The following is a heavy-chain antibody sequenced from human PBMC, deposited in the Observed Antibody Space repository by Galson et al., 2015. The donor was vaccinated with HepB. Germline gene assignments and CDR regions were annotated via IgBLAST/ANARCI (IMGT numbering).Heavy chain of an antibody. CDR1: GFTFTDYY. CDR3: ARGRSAWSTHDWFDP. CDR2: ITNSGTTI. Sequence: SLRLSCAASGFTFTDYYMSWLRQAPGKGLEWVSYITNSGTTIYFADSMKGRFTISRDNAKNSLYLHMNSLRAEDSAVYYCARGRSAWSTHDWFDPWGQGTLVTGSS. V-gene: IGHV3-11*01. D-gene: IGHD6-19*01. J-gene: IGHJ5*02.